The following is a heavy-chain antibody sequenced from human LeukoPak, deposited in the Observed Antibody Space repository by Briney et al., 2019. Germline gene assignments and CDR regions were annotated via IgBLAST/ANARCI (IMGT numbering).Heavy chain of an antibody. CDR2: ISSSSSTI. J-gene: IGHJ5*02. Sequence: GGSLRLSCAASGFTFSSYSMTWVRQAPGKGLEWVSYISSSSSTIYYADSVKGRFTISRDNAKNSLYLQMNSLRAEDTAVYYCARDRLAPPRFWFDPWGQGTLVTVSS. D-gene: IGHD3-3*01. CDR3: ARDRLAPPRFWFDP. CDR1: GFTFSSYS. V-gene: IGHV3-48*04.